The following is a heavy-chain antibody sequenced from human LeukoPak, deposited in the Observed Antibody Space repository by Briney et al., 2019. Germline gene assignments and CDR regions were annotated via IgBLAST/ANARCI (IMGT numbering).Heavy chain of an antibody. CDR3: ARDRGKILGGIDN. D-gene: IGHD2-15*01. J-gene: IGHJ4*02. CDR2: VNHSGST. CDR1: GGSFSDYY. V-gene: IGHV4-34*01. Sequence: SETLSLTCAVYGGSFSDYYWSWVRQPPGKGLEWIGEVNHSGSTNYNSPLKSRVTISVDTSKNQFSLKLRSVTAADTAVYYCARDRGKILGGIDNWGQGTLVIVSS.